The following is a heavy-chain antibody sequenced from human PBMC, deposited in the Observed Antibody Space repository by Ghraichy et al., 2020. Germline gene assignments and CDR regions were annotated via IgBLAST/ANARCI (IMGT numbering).Heavy chain of an antibody. CDR2: MNPNSGNT. D-gene: IGHD3-22*01. J-gene: IGHJ2*01. Sequence: ASVKVSCKASGYTFTSYDINWVRQATGQGLEWMGWMNPNSGNTGYAQKFQGRVTMTRNTSISTAYMELSSLRSEDTAVYYCARAQENYYDSSGIPETYWYFDLWGRGTLVTVSS. CDR3: ARAQENYYDSSGIPETYWYFDL. V-gene: IGHV1-8*01. CDR1: GYTFTSYD.